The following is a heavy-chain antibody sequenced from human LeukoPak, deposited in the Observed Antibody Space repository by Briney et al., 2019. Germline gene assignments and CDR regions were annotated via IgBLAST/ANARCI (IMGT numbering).Heavy chain of an antibody. Sequence: PGGSLRLSCAAAGFTFSRYSMNWVRQAPGKGLEWVSSITGTSSYIYYADSVKGRFTISRDNAKNSLYLQINSLRVEDTAVYYCATGGGWYFDYWGQGALITASS. D-gene: IGHD6-19*01. CDR2: ITGTSSYI. CDR1: GFTFSRYS. CDR3: ATGGGWYFDY. V-gene: IGHV3-21*01. J-gene: IGHJ4*02.